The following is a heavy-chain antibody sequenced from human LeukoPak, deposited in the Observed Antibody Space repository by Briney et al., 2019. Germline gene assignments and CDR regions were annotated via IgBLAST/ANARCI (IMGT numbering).Heavy chain of an antibody. CDR3: ARLHYYDSSGFDY. Sequence: GGSLRLSCATSGFTFSSYEMSWVREAPGMGLEWVSYISSSGSTIYYADYVKGRFTISRDNAKSSLYLQMNSLRAEDTAVYYCARLHYYDSSGFDYWGQGTLVTVSS. CDR2: ISSSGSTI. CDR1: GFTFSSYE. V-gene: IGHV3-48*03. D-gene: IGHD3-22*01. J-gene: IGHJ4*02.